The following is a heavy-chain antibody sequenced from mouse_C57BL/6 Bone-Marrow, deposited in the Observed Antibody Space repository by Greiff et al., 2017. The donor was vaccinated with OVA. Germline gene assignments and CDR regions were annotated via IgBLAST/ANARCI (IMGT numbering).Heavy chain of an antibody. CDR3: ARALYYGTYRGAMDY. CDR2: IRNKANGYTT. Sequence: EVMLVESGGGLVQPGGSLSLSCAASGFTFTDYYMSWVRQPPGKALEWLGFIRNKANGYTTEYSASVKGRFTISRDNSQSILYLQVNALRAEDSATYYCARALYYGTYRGAMDYWGQGTSVTVSS. D-gene: IGHD2-1*01. CDR1: GFTFTDYY. V-gene: IGHV7-3*01. J-gene: IGHJ4*01.